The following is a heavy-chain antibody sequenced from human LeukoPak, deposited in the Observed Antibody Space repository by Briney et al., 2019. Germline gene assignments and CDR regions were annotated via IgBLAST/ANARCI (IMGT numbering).Heavy chain of an antibody. CDR1: RGSISSGSYY. CDR3: ARHVAGCSSTSCYIGYMDV. CDR2: IYTSGST. D-gene: IGHD2-2*02. J-gene: IGHJ6*03. Sequence: SETLSLTCTVSRGSISSGSYYWSWIRQPAGKGLEWIGRIYTSGSTNYNPSLKSRVTISVDTSKNQFSLKLSSVTAADTAVYYCARHVAGCSSTSCYIGYMDVWGKGTTVTVSS. V-gene: IGHV4-61*02.